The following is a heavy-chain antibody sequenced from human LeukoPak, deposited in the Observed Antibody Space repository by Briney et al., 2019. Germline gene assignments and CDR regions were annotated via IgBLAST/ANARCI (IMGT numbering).Heavy chain of an antibody. V-gene: IGHV4-59*08. Sequence: PSETLSLTCSVSGDTMSSYYWTWIRQPPGKGLEWIGYIYYSGSTNYNPSLKSRVTISVDTSKNQFSLKLNSVTAAGTAVYYCARQNSGARLNVWGQGTTVTVSS. CDR3: ARQNSGARLNV. D-gene: IGHD6-25*01. J-gene: IGHJ6*02. CDR2: IYYSGST. CDR1: GDTMSSYY.